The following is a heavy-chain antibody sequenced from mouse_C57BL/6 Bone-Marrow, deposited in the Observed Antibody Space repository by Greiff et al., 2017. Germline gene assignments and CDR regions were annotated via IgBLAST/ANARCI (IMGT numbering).Heavy chain of an antibody. CDR3: ARHGDYYGSSYRY. V-gene: IGHV5-6*01. J-gene: IGHJ2*01. Sequence: EVNVVESGGDLVKPGGSLKLSCAASGFTFSSYGMSWVRQTPDKRLEWVATISSGGSYTYYPDSVKGRFTISRDNAKNTLYLQMNSLKSEDTAMYYCARHGDYYGSSYRYWGQGTTLTVSS. D-gene: IGHD1-1*01. CDR2: ISSGGSYT. CDR1: GFTFSSYG.